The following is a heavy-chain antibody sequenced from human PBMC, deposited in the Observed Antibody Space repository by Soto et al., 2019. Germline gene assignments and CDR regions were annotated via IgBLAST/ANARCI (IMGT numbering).Heavy chain of an antibody. Sequence: PGGSLRLSCAASGFTFNNAWVTWVRQAPGKGLEWVSAISGSGGSTYYADSVKGRFTISRDNSKNTLYLQMNSLRAEDTAVHYCAKARADYYDSSGYPVDYWGQGTLVTVSS. J-gene: IGHJ4*02. D-gene: IGHD3-22*01. CDR1: GFTFNNAW. CDR3: AKARADYYDSSGYPVDY. CDR2: ISGSGGST. V-gene: IGHV3-23*01.